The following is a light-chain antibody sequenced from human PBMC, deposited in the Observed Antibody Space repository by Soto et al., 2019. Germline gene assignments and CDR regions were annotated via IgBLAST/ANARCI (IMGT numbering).Light chain of an antibody. V-gene: IGLV2-23*02. Sequence: QSELTQPASVSGSPGQSVTISCTGTSSDVGSYNLVSWYQHHPGKAPKLMIYEVSKRPSGVSNRFSGSKSGNTASLTISGLQAEDEADYYCCSYAGSSTFPYVFGTGTKVTVL. J-gene: IGLJ1*01. CDR3: CSYAGSSTFPYV. CDR1: SSDVGSYNL. CDR2: EVS.